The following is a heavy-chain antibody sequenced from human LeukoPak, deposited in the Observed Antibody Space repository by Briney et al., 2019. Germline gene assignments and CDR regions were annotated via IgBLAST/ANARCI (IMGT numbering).Heavy chain of an antibody. V-gene: IGHV4-34*01. J-gene: IGHJ3*02. CDR2: INHSGST. CDR3: ARDWGYDYVWGSYRYPDDAFDI. D-gene: IGHD3-16*02. Sequence: SETLSLTCAVYGGSFSGYYWSWIRQPPGKGLEWIGEINHSGSTNYNPSLKSRVTISVDTSKNQFSLKLSSVTAADTAVYYCARDWGYDYVWGSYRYPDDAFDIWGQGTMVTVSS. CDR1: GGSFSGYY.